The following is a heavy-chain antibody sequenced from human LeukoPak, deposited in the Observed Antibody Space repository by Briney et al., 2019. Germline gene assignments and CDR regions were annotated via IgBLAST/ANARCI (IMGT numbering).Heavy chain of an antibody. J-gene: IGHJ4*02. V-gene: IGHV4-30-2*01. CDR1: GGSISSGGYS. CDR2: IYHSGST. D-gene: IGHD3-22*01. CDR3: ARVFYYDSSGYFDY. Sequence: PSQTLSLTCAVSGGSISSGGYSWSWIRQPPGKGLEWIGYIYHSGSTYYNPSLKSRVTISVDRSKNQFSLKLGSVTAADTAVYYCARVFYYDSSGYFDYWGQGTLVTVSS.